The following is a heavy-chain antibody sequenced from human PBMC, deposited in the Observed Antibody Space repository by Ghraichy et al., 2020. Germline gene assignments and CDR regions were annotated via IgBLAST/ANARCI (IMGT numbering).Heavy chain of an antibody. CDR3: AGDYWPDA. V-gene: IGHV3-23*01. D-gene: IGHD3-3*01. J-gene: IGHJ5*02. Sequence: SCAVSGFTFSNFAMSWVRQAPGKGLEWVSAISGNGNDAYYADSVKGRFTIFRDNSNNRVYLQMNSLRAEDTAVYYCAGDYWPDAWGQGTLVTVSS. CDR2: ISGNGNDA. CDR1: GFTFSNFA.